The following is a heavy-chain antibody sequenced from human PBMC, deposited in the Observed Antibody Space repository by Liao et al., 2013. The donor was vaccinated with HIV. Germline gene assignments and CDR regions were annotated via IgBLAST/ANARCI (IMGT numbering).Heavy chain of an antibody. J-gene: IGHJ2*01. CDR3: ARDPLKYYDFWSGYYKDWYFDL. Sequence: QVQLQESGPGLVKPSETLSLTCTVSGGSISSYYWSWIRQPAGKGLEWIGRIYTSGSTNYNPSLKSRVTISVDTSKNQFSLKLSSVTAADTAVYYCARDPLKYYDFWSGYYKDWYFDLWGRGTLVTVSS. D-gene: IGHD3-3*01. CDR2: IYTSGST. CDR1: GGSISSYY. V-gene: IGHV4-4*07.